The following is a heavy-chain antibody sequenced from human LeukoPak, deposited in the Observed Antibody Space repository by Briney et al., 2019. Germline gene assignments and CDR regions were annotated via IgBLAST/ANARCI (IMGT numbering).Heavy chain of an antibody. CDR1: GFTFSSYA. D-gene: IGHD2-2*01. CDR3: AKAGYQLLFGRYYYGMDV. J-gene: IGHJ6*02. V-gene: IGHV3-23*01. Sequence: GGSLRLSCAASGFTFSSYAMNWVRQAPGKGLGRVSISGSGGDTYYADSVKGRFTLSRDNSKNTLYLQMNSLRAEDTAVYYCAKAGYQLLFGRYYYGMDVWGQGTTVTVSS. CDR2: SGSGGDT.